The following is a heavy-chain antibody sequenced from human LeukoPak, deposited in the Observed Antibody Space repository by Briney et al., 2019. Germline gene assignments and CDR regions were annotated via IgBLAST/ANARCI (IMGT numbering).Heavy chain of an antibody. CDR2: IIPIFGTT. Sequence: SVKVSCKASGDTFSNYAISWVRQAPGHGLEWMGGIIPIFGTTNYAQKFQGRVTITADGSTSTAYMELSSLRSEDAAMFYCATERVSTNSLDYWAREPWSPSPQ. V-gene: IGHV1-69*13. CDR3: ATERVSTNSLDY. D-gene: IGHD5/OR15-5a*01. J-gene: IGHJ4*02. CDR1: GDTFSNYA.